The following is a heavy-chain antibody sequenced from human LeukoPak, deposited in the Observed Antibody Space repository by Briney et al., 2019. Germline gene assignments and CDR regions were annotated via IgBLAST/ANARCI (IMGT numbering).Heavy chain of an antibody. J-gene: IGHJ4*02. Sequence: ASVKASCKASGGTFSSYAISWVRQAPGQGLEWMGGIIPIFGTASYAQKFQGRVTITADESTSTAYMELSSLRSEDTAVYYCAVYSYDGYDFDYWGQGTLVTVSS. CDR3: AVYSYDGYDFDY. CDR2: IIPIFGTA. CDR1: GGTFSSYA. V-gene: IGHV1-69*13. D-gene: IGHD5-18*01.